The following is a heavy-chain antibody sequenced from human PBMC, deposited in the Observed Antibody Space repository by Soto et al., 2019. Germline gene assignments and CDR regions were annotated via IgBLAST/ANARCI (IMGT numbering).Heavy chain of an antibody. CDR1: GGSISSSNW. D-gene: IGHD6-13*01. CDR2: IYHSGST. Sequence: SETLSLTCAVSGGSISSSNWWSWVRQPPGKGLEWIGEIYHSGSTNYNPSLKSRVTISVDKSKNQFSLKLSSVTAADTAVYYCARGLSSSWADYYYYYGMDVWGQGTTVTVS. V-gene: IGHV4-4*02. J-gene: IGHJ6*02. CDR3: ARGLSSSWADYYYYYGMDV.